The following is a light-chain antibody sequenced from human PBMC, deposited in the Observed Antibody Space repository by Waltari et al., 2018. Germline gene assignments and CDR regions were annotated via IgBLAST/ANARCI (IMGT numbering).Light chain of an antibody. CDR1: QGIVTD. J-gene: IGKJ1*01. Sequence: DIQMTQSPSSLSASVEDRVTITCRARQGIVTDLGWYQKKPGKVPKRRIYAASNLQSGVPSRFSGSGAGTEFTLTVSSLQAEDFYSYYCLKYNTYPWTFGQGTKVEIK. CDR2: AAS. CDR3: LKYNTYPWT. V-gene: IGKV1-17*01.